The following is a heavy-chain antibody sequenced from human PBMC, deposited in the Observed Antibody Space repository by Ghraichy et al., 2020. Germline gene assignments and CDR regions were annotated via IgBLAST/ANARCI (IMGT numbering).Heavy chain of an antibody. J-gene: IGHJ5*02. Sequence: ASVKVSCKASGYTFTGYYMHWVRQAPGQGLEWMGWINPNSGGTNYAQKFQGRVTMTRDTSISTAYMELSRLRSDDTAVYYCARGRAGGTYYDFWSGYYTNWFDPWGQGTLVTVSS. V-gene: IGHV1-2*02. D-gene: IGHD3-3*01. CDR1: GYTFTGYY. CDR3: ARGRAGGTYYDFWSGYYTNWFDP. CDR2: INPNSGGT.